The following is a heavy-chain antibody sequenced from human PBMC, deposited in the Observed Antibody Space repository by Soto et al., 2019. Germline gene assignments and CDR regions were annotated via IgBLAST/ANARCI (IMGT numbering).Heavy chain of an antibody. V-gene: IGHV1-46*01. Sequence: ASVKVSCKASGFTFTSSAVQWVRQAPGQGLEWMAIINPLPTSGSTNYAQKFQGRVTVTRDTSTSTVYLELSSLRSDDTAVYYCARDLAAAAYWGQGTLVTVSS. CDR1: GFTFTSSA. J-gene: IGHJ4*02. CDR2: INPLPTSGST. CDR3: ARDLAAAAY. D-gene: IGHD6-13*01.